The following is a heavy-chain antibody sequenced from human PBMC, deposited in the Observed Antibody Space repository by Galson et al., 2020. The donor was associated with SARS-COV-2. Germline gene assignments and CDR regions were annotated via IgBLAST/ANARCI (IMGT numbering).Heavy chain of an antibody. Sequence: GGSLRLSCAASGFTFSSYGMHWVRQAPGKGLEWVAVISYDGSNKYYADSVKGRFTISRDNSKNTLYLQMNSLRAEDTAVYYCAKDRGSSWLGVVFYYGMDVWGQGTTVTVSS. CDR3: AKDRGSSWLGVVFYYGMDV. V-gene: IGHV3-30*18. CDR2: ISYDGSNK. J-gene: IGHJ6*02. CDR1: GFTFSSYG. D-gene: IGHD6-13*01.